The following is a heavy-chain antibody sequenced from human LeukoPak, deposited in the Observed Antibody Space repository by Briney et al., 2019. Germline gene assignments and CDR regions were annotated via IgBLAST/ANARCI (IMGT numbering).Heavy chain of an antibody. CDR3: ARVLTDYDTSGAFDI. D-gene: IGHD3-22*01. CDR2: IYSGGST. Sequence: GGSLRLSCAASGFTVSSNYMSWVRQAPGKGLEWVSVIYSGGSTYYADSVKGRFTISRDNSKNTLYLQMNSLRAEDTAVYYCARVLTDYDTSGAFDIWGQGTMVTVSS. CDR1: GFTVSSNY. V-gene: IGHV3-66*01. J-gene: IGHJ3*02.